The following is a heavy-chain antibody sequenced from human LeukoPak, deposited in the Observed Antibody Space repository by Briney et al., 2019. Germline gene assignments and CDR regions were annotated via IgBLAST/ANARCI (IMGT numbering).Heavy chain of an antibody. D-gene: IGHD3-16*01. CDR1: GYTFTSYG. CDR2: ISAYNGNT. CDR3: AGVTFGGVSTDAFDI. V-gene: IGHV1-18*01. Sequence: GASVKVSCKASGYTFTSYGISWVRQAPGQGLEWMGWISAYNGNTNYAQKLQGRVTMTTDTSTGTAYMELRSLRSDDTAVYYCAGVTFGGVSTDAFDIWGQGTMVTVSS. J-gene: IGHJ3*02.